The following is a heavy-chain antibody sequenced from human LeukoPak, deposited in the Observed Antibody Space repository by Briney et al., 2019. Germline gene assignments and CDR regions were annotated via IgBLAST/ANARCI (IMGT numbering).Heavy chain of an antibody. D-gene: IGHD5-12*01. Sequence: PGRSLRLSCAASGFTFSSYGMHWVRQAPGKGLEWVAVIWYDGSNKYYADSVKGRFTISRDNSKNTLYLQMNSLRAEDTAVYYCARQSYSGYDFSYYFDNWGQGTLVTVSS. CDR2: IWYDGSNK. V-gene: IGHV3-33*01. CDR3: ARQSYSGYDFSYYFDN. J-gene: IGHJ4*02. CDR1: GFTFSSYG.